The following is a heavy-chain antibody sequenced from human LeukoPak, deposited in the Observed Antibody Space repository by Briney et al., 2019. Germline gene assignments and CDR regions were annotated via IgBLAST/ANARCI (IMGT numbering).Heavy chain of an antibody. CDR2: ISGSGSST. V-gene: IGHV3-23*01. D-gene: IGHD6-19*01. CDR1: GFTFTSYA. CDR3: AKASNGWYQRGSNYFDY. Sequence: GGSLRLSCAASGFTFTSYAMNWVRQAPGKGLEWVSTISGSGSSTYYVDSVKGRFTISRDNSKNTLYLQMNSLRAEDTAEYYCAKASNGWYQRGSNYFDYWAQGPLVTVSS. J-gene: IGHJ4*02.